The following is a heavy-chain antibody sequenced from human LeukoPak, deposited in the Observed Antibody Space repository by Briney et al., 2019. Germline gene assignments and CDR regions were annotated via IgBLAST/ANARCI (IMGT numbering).Heavy chain of an antibody. Sequence: SETLSLTCTVSGGSISSSSYYWGWIRQPPGKGLEWIGSIYYSGSTYYNPSLKSRVTISVDTSKNQFSLKLSSVTAADTAVYYCARAVTTKWDYYYVDVWGKGTTVTVSS. V-gene: IGHV4-39*07. CDR1: GGSISSSSYY. CDR2: IYYSGST. CDR3: ARAVTTKWDYYYVDV. D-gene: IGHD4-17*01. J-gene: IGHJ6*03.